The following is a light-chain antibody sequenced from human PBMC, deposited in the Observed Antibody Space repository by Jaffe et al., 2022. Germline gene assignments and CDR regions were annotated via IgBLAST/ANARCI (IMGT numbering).Light chain of an antibody. CDR1: SSNIERNA. CDR2: TNN. V-gene: IGLV1-44*01. Sequence: QSVLTQPPSVSGTPGQRVAISCSGSSSNIERNAVHWYQRLPGMSPKVVIYTNNQRPSGVSDRFSGSKSGTSASLAISGLQSEDEADYYCSTWDDSLNGPVFGGGTKLTVL. CDR3: STWDDSLNGPV. J-gene: IGLJ3*02.